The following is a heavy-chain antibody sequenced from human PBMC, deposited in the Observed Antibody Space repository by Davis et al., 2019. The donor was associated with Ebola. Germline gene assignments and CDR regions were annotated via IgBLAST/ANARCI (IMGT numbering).Heavy chain of an antibody. V-gene: IGHV3-23*01. CDR3: AKTRSNWWNDTLEI. D-gene: IGHD2-8*02. CDR1: GFTFSSYW. Sequence: GESLKISCAASGFTFSSYWMHWVRQAPGKGLEWVSAISGSGGSTYYADSGKGRFTISRDNSKNTLDLQMNSLRPEDTAVYYCAKTRSNWWNDTLEIWGRGTIVIVSS. J-gene: IGHJ3*02. CDR2: ISGSGGST.